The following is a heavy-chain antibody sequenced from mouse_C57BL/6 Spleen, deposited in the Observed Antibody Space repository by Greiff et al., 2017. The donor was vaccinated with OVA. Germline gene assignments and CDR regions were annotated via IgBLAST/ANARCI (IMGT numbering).Heavy chain of an antibody. CDR3: ARAHYGEGVYAMDY. Sequence: EVKVEESGGGLVKPGGSLKLSCAASGFTFSSYAMSWVRQTPEKRLEWVATISDGGSYTYYPDNVKGRFTISRDNAKNNLYLQMSHLKSEDTAMYYCARAHYGEGVYAMDYWGQGTSVTVSS. CDR2: ISDGGSYT. J-gene: IGHJ4*01. CDR1: GFTFSSYA. D-gene: IGHD1-2*01. V-gene: IGHV5-4*03.